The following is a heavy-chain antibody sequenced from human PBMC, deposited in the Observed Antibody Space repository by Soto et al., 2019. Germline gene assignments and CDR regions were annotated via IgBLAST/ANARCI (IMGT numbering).Heavy chain of an antibody. CDR1: GGSISSYY. Sequence: SETLSLTCTVSGGSISSYYWSWIRQPPGKGLEWIGYIYYSGSTNYNPSLKSRVTISVDTSKNQFSLKLSSVTAADTAVYYCARSSDDYIWGSYRYTAGKFDYWGQGTLVTVSS. CDR3: ARSSDDYIWGSYRYTAGKFDY. J-gene: IGHJ4*02. CDR2: IYYSGST. V-gene: IGHV4-59*08. D-gene: IGHD3-16*02.